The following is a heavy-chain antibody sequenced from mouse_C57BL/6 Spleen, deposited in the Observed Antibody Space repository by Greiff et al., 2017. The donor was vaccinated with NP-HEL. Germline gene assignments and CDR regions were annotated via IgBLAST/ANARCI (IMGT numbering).Heavy chain of an antibody. Sequence: VKLMESGPGLVQPSQSLSITCTVSGFSLTSYGVHWVRQSPGTGLEWLGVIWSGGSTDYNAAFISRLSISKDNSKSQVFFKMNSLQADDTAIYYCARNGYYYYAMDYWGQGTSVTVSS. CDR2: IWSGGST. D-gene: IGHD2-14*01. J-gene: IGHJ4*01. CDR3: ARNGYYYYAMDY. CDR1: GFSLTSYG. V-gene: IGHV2-2*01.